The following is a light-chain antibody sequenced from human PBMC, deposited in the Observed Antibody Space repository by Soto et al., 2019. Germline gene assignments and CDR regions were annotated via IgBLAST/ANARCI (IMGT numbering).Light chain of an antibody. CDR1: SSDVGGYNY. Sequence: QSALTQPASVSGSPGQSITISCPGTSSDVGGYNYVSWYQQHPGKAPKVIIYDVSDRPSGVSNRFSGSKSGYTASLTISGLQAEDEADYYCSSYTSSGTRVFGGGTKVTVL. J-gene: IGLJ2*01. CDR2: DVS. CDR3: SSYTSSGTRV. V-gene: IGLV2-14*01.